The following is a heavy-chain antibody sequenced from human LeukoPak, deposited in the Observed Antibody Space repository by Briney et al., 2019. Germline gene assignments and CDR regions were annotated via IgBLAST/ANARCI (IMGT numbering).Heavy chain of an antibody. CDR3: ARAHYYYYMDV. CDR2: ISSNGGST. J-gene: IGHJ6*03. CDR1: GFTFSSYA. V-gene: IGHV3-64*01. Sequence: GGSLRLSCAASGFTFSSYAMHWVRQAPGKGLEYVSAISSNGGSTYYANSVKGRFTISRDNSKNTLCLQMGSLRAEDMAVYYCARAHYYYYMDVCGKGTTVTVSS.